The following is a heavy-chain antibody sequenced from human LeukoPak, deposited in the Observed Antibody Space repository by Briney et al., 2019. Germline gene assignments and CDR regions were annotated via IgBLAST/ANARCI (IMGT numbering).Heavy chain of an antibody. Sequence: ASVKVSCKASGGTFSSYAISWVRQAPGQGLEWMGGIIPIFGTANYAQKFQGRVTITADKSTSTAYMELSSLRSEDTAVYYCARDQYGGPRAFDYWGQGTLVTVSS. D-gene: IGHD4/OR15-4a*01. CDR1: GGTFSSYA. J-gene: IGHJ4*02. V-gene: IGHV1-69*06. CDR2: IIPIFGTA. CDR3: ARDQYGGPRAFDY.